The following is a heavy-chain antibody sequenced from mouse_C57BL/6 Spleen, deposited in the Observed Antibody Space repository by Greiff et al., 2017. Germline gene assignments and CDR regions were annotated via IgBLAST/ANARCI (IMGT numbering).Heavy chain of an antibody. J-gene: IGHJ1*03. CDR3: TRLKYCDV. V-gene: IGHV1-61*01. CDR1: GYTFTSYW. CDR2: IHPSDSET. Sequence: VQLQQPGAELVRPGSSVKLSCKASGYTFTSYWMDWVKQRPGQGLEWIGNIHPSDSETHYNQKFKDKATLTVDKSSSTAYRQLTYLTSEDYAVYCSTRLKYCDVWGTGTTVTVSS.